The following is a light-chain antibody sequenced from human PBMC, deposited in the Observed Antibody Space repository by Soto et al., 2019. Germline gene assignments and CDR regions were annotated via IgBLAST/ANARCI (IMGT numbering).Light chain of an antibody. V-gene: IGKV3-20*01. J-gene: IGKJ1*01. CDR3: QQYGSSRT. CDR2: GAS. CDR1: QSVSSSY. Sequence: EIVLTQSPGTLSLSPGESATLSCRASQSVSSSYLAWYQQKPGQAPRLLIYGASTRATGIPARFSGSGSGTDFTLTISRLEPEDFAVYYCQQYGSSRTFGQGTKVDI.